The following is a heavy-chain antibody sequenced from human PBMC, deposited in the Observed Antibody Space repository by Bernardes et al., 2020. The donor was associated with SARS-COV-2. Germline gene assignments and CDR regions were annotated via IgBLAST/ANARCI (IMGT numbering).Heavy chain of an antibody. V-gene: IGHV3-23*01. CDR1: GSTFTKYA. CDR2: ISSGGSTT. Sequence: GGSLRLSCAASGSTFTKYALSWVRQAPGKGLEWVSTISSGGSTTYHADSVRGRFTISRDNSKNTLYLQMNSLSGEDTVVYYCPKEDEQFARNRFYYAYCMDGWGKGTKVTV. D-gene: IGHD6-6*01. J-gene: IGHJ6*04. CDR3: PKEDEQFARNRFYYAYCMDG.